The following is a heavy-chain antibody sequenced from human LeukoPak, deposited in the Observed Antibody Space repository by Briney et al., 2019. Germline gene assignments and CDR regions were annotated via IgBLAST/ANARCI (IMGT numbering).Heavy chain of an antibody. D-gene: IGHD5-24*01. CDR2: ISYDGSAK. J-gene: IGHJ4*02. CDR3: ARSPLDGYNYLDY. CDR1: GFTFSSYA. Sequence: GRSLRLSCAASGFTFSSYAMHWVRQAPGKGLEWVAVISYDGSAKYYADSVKGRFTISRDNPKNTLYLQMNSLRPEDTAVYYCARSPLDGYNYLDYWGQGTLVTVSS. V-gene: IGHV3-30*04.